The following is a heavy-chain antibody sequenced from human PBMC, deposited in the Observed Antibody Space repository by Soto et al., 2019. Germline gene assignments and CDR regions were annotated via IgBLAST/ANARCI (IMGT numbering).Heavy chain of an antibody. D-gene: IGHD2-15*01. CDR1: GYSFTSYW. J-gene: IGHJ6*02. Sequence: EVQLVQSGAEVKKPGESLKISCKGSGYSFTSYWIGWVRQMPGKGLEWMGIIYPGDSDTRYSPSFQGQVTISADKSISTAYLQWSSLKASDTAMYYCARHRWELLLGDCMDVWGQGTTVTVSS. V-gene: IGHV5-51*01. CDR3: ARHRWELLLGDCMDV. CDR2: IYPGDSDT.